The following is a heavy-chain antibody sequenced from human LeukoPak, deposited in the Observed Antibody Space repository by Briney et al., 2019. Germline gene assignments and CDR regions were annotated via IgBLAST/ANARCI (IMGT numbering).Heavy chain of an antibody. J-gene: IGHJ4*02. Sequence: PSETLSLTCTVSGGSISSYYWSWIRQTPGKGLEWIGYIYYSGSTNFNPSLKSRVTISVDTSKNQFSLKLSSVTAADTAVYYCARGIYDSSGYYSYWGQGTLVTVSS. V-gene: IGHV4-59*12. D-gene: IGHD3-22*01. CDR2: IYYSGST. CDR3: ARGIYDSSGYYSY. CDR1: GGSISSYY.